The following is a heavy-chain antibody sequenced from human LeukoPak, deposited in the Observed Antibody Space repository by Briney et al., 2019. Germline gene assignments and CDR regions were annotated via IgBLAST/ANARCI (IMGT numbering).Heavy chain of an antibody. CDR2: INHSGST. CDR3: ARAPRVPKYCSGGSCYGWNYGMDV. V-gene: IGHV4-34*01. Sequence: LETLSLTCAVYGGSFSGYYWSWIRQPPGKGLEWIGEINHSGSTNYNPSLKSRVTISVDTSKNQFSLKLSSVTAADTAVYYCARAPRVPKYCSGGSCYGWNYGMDVWGQGTTVTVSS. D-gene: IGHD2-15*01. CDR1: GGSFSGYY. J-gene: IGHJ6*02.